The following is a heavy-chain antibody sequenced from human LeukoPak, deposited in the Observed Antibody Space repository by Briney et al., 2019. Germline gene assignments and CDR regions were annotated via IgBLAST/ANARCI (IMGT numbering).Heavy chain of an antibody. Sequence: GGSLRLSCAASGFTFSNYDMSWVRQAPGKGLEWVSVISGSGGFTYHAESVKGRFTISRDNSKNTLYLQMNSLRAEDTAVYYCAKRYSSSWYIDYWGQGTLVTVSS. J-gene: IGHJ4*02. V-gene: IGHV3-23*01. D-gene: IGHD6-13*01. CDR2: ISGSGGFT. CDR1: GFTFSNYD. CDR3: AKRYSSSWYIDY.